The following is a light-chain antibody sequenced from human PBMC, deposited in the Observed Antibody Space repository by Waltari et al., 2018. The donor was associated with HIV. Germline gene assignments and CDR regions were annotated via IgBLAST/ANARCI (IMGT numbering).Light chain of an antibody. J-gene: IGKJ1*01. CDR1: HNITNS. V-gene: IGKV1-5*03. CDR2: KAS. Sequence: IQMTQSPSTLSASVGDRVTITCRASHNITNSLAWYQQKPGKAPKLLIYKASSLGSGVPSRFSGSGGGTEFSLTISSLRPDDFAIYSCQQYYTYRTFGQGTRVQI. CDR3: QQYYTYRT.